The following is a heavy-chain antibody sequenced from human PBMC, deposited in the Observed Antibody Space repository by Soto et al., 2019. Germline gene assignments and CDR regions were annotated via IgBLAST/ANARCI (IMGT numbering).Heavy chain of an antibody. CDR2: INPSGGST. CDR1: GYTFTSYY. D-gene: IGHD2-2*01. Sequence: ASVKVSCKASGYTFTSYYMHWVRQAPGQGLEWMGIINPSGGSTSYAQKFQGGVTMTRDTSTSTVYMELSSLRSEDTAVYYCARVPAADYYYYGMDVWGQGTMVTVSS. V-gene: IGHV1-46*01. CDR3: ARVPAADYYYYGMDV. J-gene: IGHJ6*02.